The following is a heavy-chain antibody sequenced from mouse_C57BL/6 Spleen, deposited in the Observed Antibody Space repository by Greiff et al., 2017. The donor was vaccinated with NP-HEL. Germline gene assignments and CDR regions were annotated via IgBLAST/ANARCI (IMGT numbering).Heavy chain of an antibody. CDR3: ARKPTPRHYAMDY. CDR1: GYTFTSYW. J-gene: IGHJ4*01. V-gene: IGHV1-53*01. CDR2: INPSNGGT. Sequence: QVQLQQPGTELVKPGASVKLSCKASGYTFTSYWMHWVKQRPGQGLEWIGKINPSNGGTNYNEKFKSKATLTVDKSSSTAYMQLSSLTSEDSAVYYCARKPTPRHYAMDYWGQGTSVTVSS. D-gene: IGHD6-5*01.